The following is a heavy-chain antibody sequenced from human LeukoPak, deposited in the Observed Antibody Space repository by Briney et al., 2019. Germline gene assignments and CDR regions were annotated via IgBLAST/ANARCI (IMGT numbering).Heavy chain of an antibody. J-gene: IGHJ4*02. CDR1: GFTFSSYA. CDR3: AKNYDSSGYYPDY. D-gene: IGHD3-22*01. V-gene: IGHV3-23*01. Sequence: PGGSLRLSCAASGFTFSSYAMSWVRQAPGRGLEWVSAISYSGGSTYYAGSGKGRFTISRDNSKNTLYLQMNSLRAEDTAVYYCAKNYDSSGYYPDYWGQGSLVTVSS. CDR2: ISYSGGST.